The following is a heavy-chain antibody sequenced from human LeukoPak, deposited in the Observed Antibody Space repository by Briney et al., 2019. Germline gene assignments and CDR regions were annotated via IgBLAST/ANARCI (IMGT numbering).Heavy chain of an antibody. CDR1: GGSISSSSYY. CDR2: IYYSGST. V-gene: IGHV4-61*05. J-gene: IGHJ5*01. CDR3: ARVSGTRRLDS. D-gene: IGHD1-1*01. Sequence: SETLSLTCTVSGGSISSSSYYWGWIRQPPGKGLEWIGYIYYSGSTNYNPSLKSRVTISVDTSKNQFSLKLSSVTAADTAVYYCARVSGTRRLDSWGQGTLVTVSS.